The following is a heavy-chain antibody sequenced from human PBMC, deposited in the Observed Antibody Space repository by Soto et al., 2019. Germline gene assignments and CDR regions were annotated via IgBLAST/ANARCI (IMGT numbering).Heavy chain of an antibody. Sequence: ASVKVSCKASGYTFTGYYMHWVRQAPGQGLEWMGWINPNSGGTNYAQKFQGRVTMTRDTPISTAYMELSRLRSDDTAVYYCASSFGVAPTVDYWGQGTLVTVSS. D-gene: IGHD3-3*01. CDR3: ASSFGVAPTVDY. V-gene: IGHV1-2*02. J-gene: IGHJ4*02. CDR2: INPNSGGT. CDR1: GYTFTGYY.